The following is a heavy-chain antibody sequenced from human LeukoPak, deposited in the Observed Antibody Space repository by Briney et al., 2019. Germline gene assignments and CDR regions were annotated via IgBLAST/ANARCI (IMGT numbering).Heavy chain of an antibody. CDR2: ISSSSSYI. CDR3: ARERRHYYYMDV. J-gene: IGHJ6*03. CDR1: GFTFSSYS. V-gene: IGHV3-21*01. Sequence: GGSLRLSCAASGFTFSSYSMNWVRQAPGKGLEWVSSISSSSSYIYYADSVKGRFTISRDNAKNSLYLQMNSLRAEDTAVYYCARERRHYYYMDVWGKGTTVTVSS.